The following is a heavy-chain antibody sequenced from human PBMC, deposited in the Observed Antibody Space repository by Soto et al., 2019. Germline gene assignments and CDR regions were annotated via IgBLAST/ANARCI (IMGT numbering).Heavy chain of an antibody. Sequence: QVQLQESGPGLVKPSETLSLTCTVSGGSISSYYWSWIRQPPGKGLEWIGYIYYGRSTNYNPSLKSRVTISVDTSKNQFSLKLSSVTAADTAVYYCARGGWKLFDYWGQGTLVTVSS. CDR1: GGSISSYY. CDR2: IYYGRST. J-gene: IGHJ4*02. CDR3: ARGGWKLFDY. V-gene: IGHV4-59*01. D-gene: IGHD6-19*01.